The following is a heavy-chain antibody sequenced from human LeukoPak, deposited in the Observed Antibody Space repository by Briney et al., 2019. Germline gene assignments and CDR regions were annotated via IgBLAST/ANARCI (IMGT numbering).Heavy chain of an antibody. D-gene: IGHD2-2*02. Sequence: GALRLSCAASRFTFSSYLMSWVRQPPAKGRAWVAHIKQEGGEKYDVDSVKGRFTISRDNAKNSVYLQMNSLRAEDTAVYYCARMSGYCSRTSCYTPPFDYWSQGTLVTVSS. V-gene: IGHV3-7*01. CDR3: ARMSGYCSRTSCYTPPFDY. CDR2: IKQEGGEK. J-gene: IGHJ4*02. CDR1: RFTFSSYL.